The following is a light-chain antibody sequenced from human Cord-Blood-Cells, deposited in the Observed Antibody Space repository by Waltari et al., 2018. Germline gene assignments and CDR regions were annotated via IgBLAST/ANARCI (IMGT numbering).Light chain of an antibody. CDR2: DVS. CDR1: SSYVGGYKY. Sequence: QSALTQPASVSGSPGQSITISCTGTSSYVGGYKYVPWYQQPPGKAPKLMIYDVSNRPSGFSNRFSGSKSGNTASLTISGLQAEDEADYYCSSYTSSSTRVFGGGTKLTVL. CDR3: SSYTSSSTRV. V-gene: IGLV2-14*01. J-gene: IGLJ3*02.